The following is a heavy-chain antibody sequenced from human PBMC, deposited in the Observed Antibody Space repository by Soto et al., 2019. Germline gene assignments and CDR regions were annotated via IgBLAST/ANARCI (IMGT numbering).Heavy chain of an antibody. CDR3: ARGQEVGAHFFDS. CDR1: GFTFSGFD. D-gene: IGHD2-15*01. V-gene: IGHV3-13*01. CDR2: IGTAGDT. J-gene: IGHJ4*02. Sequence: PGGSLRLSCEASGFTFSGFDMHWVRQPTGKGLECVSTIGTAGDTYYAVSVKGRFTISRDNAKNSLSLQMNSLRAGDTAVYFCARGQEVGAHFFDSWGQGTQVTVSS.